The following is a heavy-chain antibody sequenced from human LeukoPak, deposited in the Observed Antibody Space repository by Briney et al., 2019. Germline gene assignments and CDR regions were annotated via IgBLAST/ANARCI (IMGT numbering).Heavy chain of an antibody. J-gene: IGHJ6*02. CDR2: IIPILGIA. CDR1: GGTFSSYA. D-gene: IGHD2-15*01. CDR3: ARDNPCSGGSCYYGVDV. V-gene: IGHV1-69*04. Sequence: SVKVSCKASGGTFSSYAISWVRQAPGQGLEWMGRIIPILGIANYAQKFQGRVTITADKSTSTAYMELSSLRSEDTAVYYCARDNPCSGGSCYYGVDVWGQGTTVTVSS.